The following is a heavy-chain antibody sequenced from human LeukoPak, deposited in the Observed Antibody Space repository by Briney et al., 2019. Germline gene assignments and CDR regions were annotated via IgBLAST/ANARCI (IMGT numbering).Heavy chain of an antibody. J-gene: IGHJ3*02. CDR3: ASAIRGNDAFDI. V-gene: IGHV1-8*03. CDR1: GYTFTTYD. Sequence: ASVKVSCKASGYTFTTYDTNWVRQASGQGLEWVGWMTPKSGNTGYAQKFQGRVTITRNTSISTAYMELSSLRSEDTAVYYCASAIRGNDAFDIWGQGTMVTVSS. D-gene: IGHD3-10*01. CDR2: MTPKSGNT.